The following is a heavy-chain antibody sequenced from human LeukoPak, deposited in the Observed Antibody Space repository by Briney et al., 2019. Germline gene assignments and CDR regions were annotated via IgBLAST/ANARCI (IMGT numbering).Heavy chain of an antibody. V-gene: IGHV1-69*05. CDR1: GGTFSSYA. D-gene: IGHD6-6*01. Sequence: AASVKVSCKASGGTFSSYAISWVRQAPGQGLEWMGGIIPILGTANYAQKFQGRVTITTDESTSTAYMELSSLRSEDTAVYYCARALSSIAARPDAFDIWGQGTMVTVSS. CDR3: ARALSSIAARPDAFDI. J-gene: IGHJ3*02. CDR2: IIPILGTA.